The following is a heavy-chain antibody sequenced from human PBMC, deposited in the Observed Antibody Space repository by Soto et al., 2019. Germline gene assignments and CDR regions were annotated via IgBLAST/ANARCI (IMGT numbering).Heavy chain of an antibody. CDR2: IYWDDDK. Sequence: QITLKESGPTVVKPKQTLTLTCTFSGFSLTTAGVGVGWIRQPPGKALEWLALIYWDDDKRYSASLENRLAISKDTSNNQVLLTMTNMDPVDTGTYYCAHRESDREAYWGQGTLVTVSS. CDR1: GFSLTTAGVG. D-gene: IGHD3-10*01. V-gene: IGHV2-5*02. CDR3: AHRESDREAY. J-gene: IGHJ4*02.